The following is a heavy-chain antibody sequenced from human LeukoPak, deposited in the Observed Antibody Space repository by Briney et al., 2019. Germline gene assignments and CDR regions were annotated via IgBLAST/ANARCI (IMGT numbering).Heavy chain of an antibody. J-gene: IGHJ3*02. V-gene: IGHV3-73*01. CDR1: GFTFSGSA. CDR3: YTMIVVNAFDI. D-gene: IGHD3-22*01. Sequence: GGSLRLSCAASGFTFSGSAMHWVRQASGKGLEWVGRIRSKANSYATAYAASVKGRFTISRDDSKNTAYLQMNSLKTEDTAVYYCYTMIVVNAFDIWGQGTMVTVSS. CDR2: IRSKANSYAT.